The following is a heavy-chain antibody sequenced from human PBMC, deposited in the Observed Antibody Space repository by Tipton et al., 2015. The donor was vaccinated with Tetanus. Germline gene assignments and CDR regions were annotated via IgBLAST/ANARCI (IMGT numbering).Heavy chain of an antibody. D-gene: IGHD4-17*01. J-gene: IGHJ5*02. CDR1: GGSISSSRYY. Sequence: TLSLTCTVSGGSISSSRYYWGWIRQPPGKGLEWFGSIYYDGSAYYNPSLKSRVTISLDTSKNQFSLKLTSVTAADTAIYYCARQNPDYSDTEFGTGNWLDPWGQGTLVTVSS. V-gene: IGHV4-39*01. CDR2: IYYDGSA. CDR3: ARQNPDYSDTEFGTGNWLDP.